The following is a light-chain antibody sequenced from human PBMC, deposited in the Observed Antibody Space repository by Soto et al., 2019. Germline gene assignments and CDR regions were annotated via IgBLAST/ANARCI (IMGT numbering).Light chain of an antibody. J-gene: IGKJ2*01. CDR2: GAS. CDR1: QSVSNT. V-gene: IGKV3-15*01. CDR3: QQYDNWPYT. Sequence: EIVMTQSPATLSVSPGERATLSCRASQSVSNTLAWYQQKPCQAPRLLMYGASIRDTRIPARFSGGGSGTQFTLTISSLQSEDFAVYYCQQYDNWPYTFGQGTKLEIK.